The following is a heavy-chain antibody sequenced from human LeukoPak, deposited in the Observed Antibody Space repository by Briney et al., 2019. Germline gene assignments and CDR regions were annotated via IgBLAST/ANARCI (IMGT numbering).Heavy chain of an antibody. CDR1: GGSVTTYY. J-gene: IGHJ4*02. V-gene: IGHV4-4*07. CDR2: ISTSGST. D-gene: IGHD1-26*01. CDR3: AREATVVGATII. Sequence: MTSETLSLTCTVSGGSVTTYYWSWIRQSAGKGLEWIGHISTSGSTTYNPSPKSRVTMSVDTSKNQFSLKLSSVTAADTAVYYCAREATVVGATIIWGQGTLATVSS.